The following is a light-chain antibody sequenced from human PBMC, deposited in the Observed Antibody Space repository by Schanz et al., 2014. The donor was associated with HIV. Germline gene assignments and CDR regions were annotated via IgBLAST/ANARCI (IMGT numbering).Light chain of an antibody. CDR2: GAS. J-gene: IGKJ2*01. CDR1: QSVSSSY. CDR3: QQYNKWPYT. V-gene: IGKV3-20*01. Sequence: EIVLTQSPGTLSLSPGERATLSCRASQSVSSSYLAWYQQKPGQAPRLIIYGASNRATGIPDRFSGSGSGTDFTLTISSLQSEDFAVYYCQQYNKWPYTFGQGTKLEIK.